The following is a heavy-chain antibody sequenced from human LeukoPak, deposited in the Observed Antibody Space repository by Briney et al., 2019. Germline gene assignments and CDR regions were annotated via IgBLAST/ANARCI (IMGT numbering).Heavy chain of an antibody. CDR1: GFTFSSYS. CDR3: ARDRSSGYSPDY. D-gene: IGHD3-22*01. V-gene: IGHV3-21*01. J-gene: IGHJ4*02. Sequence: GGSLRLSCAASGFTFSSYSMNWVRQAPGKGLEWVSSISSSSSYIYYADSVKGRFTISRDNAKNSLYLQMNSLRAEDTAVYYCARDRSSGYSPDYWGQGTLVTVPS. CDR2: ISSSSSYI.